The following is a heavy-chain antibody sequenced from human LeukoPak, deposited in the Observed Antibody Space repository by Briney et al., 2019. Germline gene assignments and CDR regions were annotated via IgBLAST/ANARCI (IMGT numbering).Heavy chain of an antibody. J-gene: IGHJ3*02. Sequence: GASVKVSCKASGYTFTSYYMHWVRQAPGQGLEWMGVINPSGGSTSYAQKFQGRVTMTRDTSTSTVYMELSSLRSEDTAVYYCARDPTVVTGAFDIWGQGTMVTVSS. CDR3: ARDPTVVTGAFDI. D-gene: IGHD2-21*02. V-gene: IGHV1-46*01. CDR2: INPSGGST. CDR1: GYTFTSYY.